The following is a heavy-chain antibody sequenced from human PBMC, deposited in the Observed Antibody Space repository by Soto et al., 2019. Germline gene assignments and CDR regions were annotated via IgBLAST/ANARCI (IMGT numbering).Heavy chain of an antibody. CDR1: GGSISSGGYS. D-gene: IGHD3-3*01. CDR3: ARHPYDFWSGQNWFDP. V-gene: IGHV4-30-2*01. CDR2: IYHSGST. Sequence: SETLSLTCAVSGGSISSGGYSWSWIRQPPGKGLEWIGYIYHSGSTYYNPSLKSRVTISVDRSKNQFSLKLSSVTAADTAVYYCARHPYDFWSGQNWFDPWGQGTLVTVSS. J-gene: IGHJ5*02.